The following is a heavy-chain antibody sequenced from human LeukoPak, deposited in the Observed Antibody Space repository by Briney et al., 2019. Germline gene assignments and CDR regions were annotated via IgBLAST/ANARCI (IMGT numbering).Heavy chain of an antibody. V-gene: IGHV1-69*05. CDR3: ARDTGHIVVVTARPGGNWFDP. J-gene: IGHJ5*02. CDR2: IIPIFGTA. Sequence: SVKVSCKASGGTFSSYAISWVRQAPGQGLERMGGIIPIFGTANYAQKFQGRVTITTDESTSTAYMELSSLRFEDTAVYYCARDTGHIVVVTARPGGNWFDPWGQGTLVTVSS. D-gene: IGHD2-21*02. CDR1: GGTFSSYA.